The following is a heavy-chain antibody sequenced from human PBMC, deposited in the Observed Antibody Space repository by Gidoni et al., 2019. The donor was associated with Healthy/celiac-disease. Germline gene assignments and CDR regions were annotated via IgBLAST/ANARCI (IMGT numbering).Heavy chain of an antibody. Sequence: QVQLVHSGSELKKPAASVTVSCMASGYHVTSYAMHWMRPATGQGLQWMGWINTNTVNPTYDQGFAGRFGFSLDSSVSPAYLQISSLKAEDTAVYYCARDVGYCIGGSCYSGVYNWFDPWGQGTLVTVSS. D-gene: IGHD2-15*01. CDR3: ARDVGYCIGGSCYSGVYNWFDP. CDR2: INTNTVNP. J-gene: IGHJ5*02. V-gene: IGHV7-4-1*02. CDR1: GYHVTSYA.